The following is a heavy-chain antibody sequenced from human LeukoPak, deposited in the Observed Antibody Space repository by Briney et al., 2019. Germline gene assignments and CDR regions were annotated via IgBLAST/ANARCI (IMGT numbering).Heavy chain of an antibody. CDR2: INPNSGGT. CDR3: ASFGENYYDSSGYYYFDY. V-gene: IGHV1-2*02. CDR1: GYTFTGYY. Sequence: ASVKVSCKASGYTFTGYYMHWVRQAPGQGLEWMGWINPNSGGTNYAQKFQGRVTMTRDTSISTAYMELSRLRSDDTAVYYCASFGENYYDSSGYYYFDYWGQGTLVTVSS. J-gene: IGHJ4*02. D-gene: IGHD3-22*01.